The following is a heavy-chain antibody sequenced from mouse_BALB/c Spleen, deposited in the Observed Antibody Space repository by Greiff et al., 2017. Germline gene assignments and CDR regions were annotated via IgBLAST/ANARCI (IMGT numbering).Heavy chain of an antibody. J-gene: IGHJ3*01. CDR1: GYTFTNYW. D-gene: IGHD1-2*01. Sequence: VQLQQSGAELVRPGTSVKISCKASGYTFTNYWLGWVKQRPGHGLEWIGDIYPGGGYTNYNEKFKGKATLTADTSSSTAYMQLSSLTSEDSAVYFCARKEPTAPFAYWGQGTLVTVSA. V-gene: IGHV1-63*02. CDR3: ARKEPTAPFAY. CDR2: IYPGGGYT.